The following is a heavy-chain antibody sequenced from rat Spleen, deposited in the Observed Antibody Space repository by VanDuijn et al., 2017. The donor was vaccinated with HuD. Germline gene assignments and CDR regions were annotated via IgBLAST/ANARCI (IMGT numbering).Heavy chain of an antibody. Sequence: QVQLEESGPGLVQPSQTLSLTCTVSGLSLISNSVSWIRQPPGKGLEWMGRMRNNGDTSYNSALNSRLSISRDTSKNQVFLKMSSLQTDDTGTYYCTGNWEYWGQGVMVTVSS. CDR1: GLSLISNS. V-gene: IGHV2-63*01. CDR2: MRNNGDT. CDR3: TGNWEY. J-gene: IGHJ2*01. D-gene: IGHD5-1*01.